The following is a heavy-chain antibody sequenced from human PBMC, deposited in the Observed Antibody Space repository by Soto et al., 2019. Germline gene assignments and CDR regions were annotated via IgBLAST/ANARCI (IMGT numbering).Heavy chain of an antibody. Sequence: SETLSLTCTVSGGSISSSSYYWGWIRQPPGKGLEWIGSIYYSGSTYYNPSLKSRVTISVDTAKNQFSLKLSSVTAADTAVYYCARGVYYILTGYYSFDYWGQGTLVTVSS. V-gene: IGHV4-39*07. CDR2: IYYSGST. CDR1: GGSISSSSYY. J-gene: IGHJ4*02. CDR3: ARGVYYILTGYYSFDY. D-gene: IGHD3-9*01.